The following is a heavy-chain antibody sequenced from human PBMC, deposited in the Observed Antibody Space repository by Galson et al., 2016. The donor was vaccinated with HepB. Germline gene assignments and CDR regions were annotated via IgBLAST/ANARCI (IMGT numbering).Heavy chain of an antibody. CDR3: AKEDLVDAFGARKYNTKYFDP. V-gene: IGHV3-53*01. D-gene: IGHD1-14*01. J-gene: IGHJ5*02. CDR2: IYAGGST. Sequence: SLRLSCAASGFAVSNNYMMWVRQAPGKGLEWVSDIYAGGSTNYADSVEGRFTISRDNSKDTLYLHLNSLRAEDTAVYYCAKEDLVDAFGARKYNTKYFDPWGQGTLVTVSS. CDR1: GFAVSNNY.